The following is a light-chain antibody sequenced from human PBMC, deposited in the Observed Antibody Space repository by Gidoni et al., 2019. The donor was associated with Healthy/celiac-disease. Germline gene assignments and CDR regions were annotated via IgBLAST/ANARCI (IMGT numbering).Light chain of an antibody. CDR2: AAS. CDR1: QGISSY. Sequence: DIQLTQSPSFLSASVGDRVTITCRASQGISSYLAWYQQKPGKAPKLLIYAASTLQSVVPSRFSVSGSGTEFNLTISSLQPEDFATYYCQQLNSYPITFGQGTRLEIK. J-gene: IGKJ5*01. V-gene: IGKV1-9*01. CDR3: QQLNSYPIT.